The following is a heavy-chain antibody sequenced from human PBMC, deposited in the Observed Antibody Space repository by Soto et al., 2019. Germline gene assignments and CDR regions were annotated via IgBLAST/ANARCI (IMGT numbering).Heavy chain of an antibody. CDR3: AKGIVDLSWGSSWGYYYYYGMDV. J-gene: IGHJ6*01. Sequence: QVQLVESGGGVVQPGRSLRLSCAASGFTFSSYGMHWVRQAPGKGLEWVAVISYDGSNKYYADSVKGRFTISRDNSKNTLYLQMNSLRAEDTAVYYCAKGIVDLSWGSSWGYYYYYGMDVW. V-gene: IGHV3-30*18. CDR1: GFTFSSYG. CDR2: ISYDGSNK. D-gene: IGHD6-13*01.